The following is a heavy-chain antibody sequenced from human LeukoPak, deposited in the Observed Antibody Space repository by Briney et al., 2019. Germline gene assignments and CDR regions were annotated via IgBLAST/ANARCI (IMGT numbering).Heavy chain of an antibody. CDR3: AKDFRTSSGSYRALDY. J-gene: IGHJ4*02. CDR2: ISYDGSNK. V-gene: IGHV3-30-3*01. D-gene: IGHD1-26*01. Sequence: GGSLRLSCAASGFAFSSYATNWVRQAPGKGLEWVAVISYDGSNKYYADSVKGRFTISRDNSKNTLYLQMNSLRAEDTAVYYCAKDFRTSSGSYRALDYWGQGTLVTVSS. CDR1: GFAFSSYA.